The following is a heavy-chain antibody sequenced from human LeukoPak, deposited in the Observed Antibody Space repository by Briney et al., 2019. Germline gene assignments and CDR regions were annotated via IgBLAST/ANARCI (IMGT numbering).Heavy chain of an antibody. CDR3: ARETRITIFGVVTNSAFDY. CDR2: ISYDGSNK. J-gene: IGHJ4*02. Sequence: GGSLRLSCAASGFTFSSYAMHWVRQAPGKGLEWVAVISYDGSNKYYADSAKGRFTISRDNSKNTLYLQMNSLRAEDTAVYYCARETRITIFGVVTNSAFDYWGQGTLVTVSS. V-gene: IGHV3-30-3*01. CDR1: GFTFSSYA. D-gene: IGHD3-3*01.